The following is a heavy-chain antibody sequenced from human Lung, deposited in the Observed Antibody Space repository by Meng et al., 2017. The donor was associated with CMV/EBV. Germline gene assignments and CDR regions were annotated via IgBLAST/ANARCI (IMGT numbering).Heavy chain of an antibody. Sequence: QVELRGSGPALVKPSETLSLTCAVSGDSITNHNWWAWVRQPPGKGLEWIGEIPHRGSSAYNPSLKSRVSMSIDESKNQVSLKLTSVTAADTAVYHCLRRSGGSVWGQGTLVTVSS. CDR2: IPHRGSS. V-gene: IGHV4-4*02. D-gene: IGHD3-10*01. CDR1: GDSITNHNW. CDR3: LRRSGGSV. J-gene: IGHJ1*01.